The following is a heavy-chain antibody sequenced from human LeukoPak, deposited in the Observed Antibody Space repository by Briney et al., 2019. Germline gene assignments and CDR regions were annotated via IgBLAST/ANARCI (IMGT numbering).Heavy chain of an antibody. Sequence: GASVKVSCKASGYTFTSYGISWVRQAPGQGLEWMGWINAYNGNTNYAQKLQGRVTMTTDTSTSTAYMELRSLRSDDTAVYYCARGGQDFWSGYYAPNYYYYMDVWGKGTTVTVSS. CDR1: GYTFTSYG. D-gene: IGHD3-3*01. CDR3: ARGGQDFWSGYYAPNYYYYMDV. J-gene: IGHJ6*03. V-gene: IGHV1-18*01. CDR2: INAYNGNT.